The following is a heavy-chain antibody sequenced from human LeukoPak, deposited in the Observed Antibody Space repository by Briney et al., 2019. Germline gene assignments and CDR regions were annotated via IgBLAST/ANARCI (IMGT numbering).Heavy chain of an antibody. CDR3: ARGYRGGQWLVKTPYYFDY. CDR2: IIPIFGTA. J-gene: IGHJ4*02. CDR1: GGTFSSYA. V-gene: IGHV1-69*01. Sequence: SVKVSCKASGGTFSSYAISWVRQAPGQGLEWMGGIIPIFGTANYAQKFQGRVTITADESTSTAYMELSSPRSEDTAVYYCARGYRGGQWLVKTPYYFDYWGQGTLVTVSS. D-gene: IGHD6-19*01.